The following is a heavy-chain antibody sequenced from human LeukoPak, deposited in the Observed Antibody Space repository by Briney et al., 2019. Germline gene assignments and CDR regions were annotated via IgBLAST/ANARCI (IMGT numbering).Heavy chain of an antibody. Sequence: GGSLRLSCAASGFTFSSYAMHWVRQTPGKGLEWVAVISYDGIDKYYADSVKGRFTISRDNSKNTLYLQMNSLRSEDTAVYYCAKGSCSSTTCLKTDWGQGTPVTVSS. CDR2: ISYDGIDK. V-gene: IGHV3-30*18. CDR3: AKGSCSSTTCLKTD. D-gene: IGHD2-2*01. CDR1: GFTFSSYA. J-gene: IGHJ4*02.